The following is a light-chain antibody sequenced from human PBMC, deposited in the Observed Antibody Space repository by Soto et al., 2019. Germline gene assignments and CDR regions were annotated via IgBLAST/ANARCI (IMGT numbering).Light chain of an antibody. CDR2: AAS. CDR3: QQSYSIPWT. J-gene: IGKJ1*01. CDR1: QSIRSY. Sequence: DIQMTHSPSSLSPSVQTRATFPCRASQSIRSYLNWNQQKPGKAPKVLIYAASSLQSGVPSRFSGSGSGTDFTLTISSLQPEDFATYYCQQSYSIPWTFGQGTKVEIK. V-gene: IGKV1-39*01.